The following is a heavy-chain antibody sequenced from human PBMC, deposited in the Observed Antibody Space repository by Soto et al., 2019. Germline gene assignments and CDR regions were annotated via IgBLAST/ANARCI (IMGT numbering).Heavy chain of an antibody. V-gene: IGHV3-7*01. CDR2: IKQDGSEK. CDR1: GFVFNNYW. J-gene: IGHJ5*02. D-gene: IGHD2-15*01. CDR3: ATGAKAGSATRLYWFDP. Sequence: EVQLVESGGGLVQPGGSLRLSCAASGFVFNNYWMSWVRQAPGKGLEWVANIKQDGSEKYYVDSVKGRFTLSRDNAKTSLFLQMNSLRAEDTAVYYCATGAKAGSATRLYWFDPWGQGTLVTVSS.